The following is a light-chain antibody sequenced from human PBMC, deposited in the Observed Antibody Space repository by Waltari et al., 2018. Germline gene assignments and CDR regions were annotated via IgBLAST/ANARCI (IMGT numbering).Light chain of an antibody. V-gene: IGLV2-14*03. Sequence: QSALTQPASVSGSLGQSITMSCTGTSSDIGIYNYVSWYQQHPGKAPKLLIYDVSNRPSGDSNRFSGSKSGNTASLTISGLQSEDEADYYCTSFSSDSTPLVFGTGTRVTV. CDR1: SSDIGIYNY. CDR3: TSFSSDSTPLV. J-gene: IGLJ1*01. CDR2: DVS.